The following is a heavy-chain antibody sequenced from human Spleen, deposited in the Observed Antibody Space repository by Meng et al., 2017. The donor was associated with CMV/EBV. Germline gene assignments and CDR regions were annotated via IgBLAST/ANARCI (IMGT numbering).Heavy chain of an antibody. CDR1: GGSMNGYL. V-gene: IGHV4-59*01. CDR3: ARDREGRYAMEV. CDR2: ISYSGTSGST. J-gene: IGHJ6*02. D-gene: IGHD6-19*01. Sequence: GSLRLSCTVSGGSMNGYLWSWIRQSPGEGLEWIAYISYSGTSGSTNYNPSLKGRVAISADTAKNQFSLRLSSVTAADTGLYYCARDREGRYAMEVWGQGTTVTVSS.